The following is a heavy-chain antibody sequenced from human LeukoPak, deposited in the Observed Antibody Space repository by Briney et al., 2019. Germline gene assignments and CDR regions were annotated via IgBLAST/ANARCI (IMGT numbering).Heavy chain of an antibody. CDR2: IIPIFGTA. V-gene: IGHV1-69*05. CDR3: ARDRQDYYDSSGWKSYYYYYMDV. CDR1: GGTFSSYA. Sequence: SVKVSCKASGGTFSSYAISWVRQAPGQGLEWMGGIIPIFGTANYAQKFQGRVTITTDESTSTAYMELSSLRSEDTAVYYCARDRQDYYDSSGWKSYYYYYMDVWGQGTMVTVSS. J-gene: IGHJ6*03. D-gene: IGHD3-22*01.